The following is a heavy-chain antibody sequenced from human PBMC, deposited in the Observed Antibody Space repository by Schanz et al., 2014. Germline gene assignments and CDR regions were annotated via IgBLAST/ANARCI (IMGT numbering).Heavy chain of an antibody. CDR1: GFTFTNYW. CDR3: TKWANEGGGGYCHFDL. V-gene: IGHV3-33*08. J-gene: IGHJ4*02. D-gene: IGHD2-21*01. CDR2: IYYDGGLR. Sequence: VQLVESGGGLVQPGGSLRLSCAASGFTFTNYWMTWVRQAPGKGLEWVAVIYYDGGLRFFADSVRGRVTISRDNSNNMVYLQMNSLRAEDTAIYYCTKWANEGGGGYCHFDLWGQGTLVTVSS.